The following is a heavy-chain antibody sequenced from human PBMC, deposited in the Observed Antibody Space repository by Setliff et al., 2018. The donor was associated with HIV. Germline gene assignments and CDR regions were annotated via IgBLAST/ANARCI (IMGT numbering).Heavy chain of an antibody. Sequence: SETLSLTCTVSGDTDFYWSWIRQSPGKGLEWIGYIFTSGDTNYNPSLRSRVTLSVDTSKNQVSLKLGSVTAADTAVYFCASAPLYFYDGSGYLKYWGQGSQVTVSS. CDR1: GDTDFY. D-gene: IGHD3-22*01. CDR2: IFTSGDT. J-gene: IGHJ4*02. CDR3: ASAPLYFYDGSGYLKY. V-gene: IGHV4-4*09.